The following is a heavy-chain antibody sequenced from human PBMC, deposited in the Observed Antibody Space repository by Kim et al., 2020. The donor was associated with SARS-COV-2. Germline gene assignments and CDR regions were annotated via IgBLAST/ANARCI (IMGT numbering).Heavy chain of an antibody. CDR1: GFTFSSYA. V-gene: IGHV3-30-3*01. CDR3: AASRNRYFDWLFLDY. J-gene: IGHJ4*01. CDR2: ISYDGSNK. D-gene: IGHD3-9*01. Sequence: GGSLRLSCAASGFTFSSYAMHWVRQAPGKGLEWVAVISYDGSNKYYADSVKGRFTISRDNSKNTLYLQMNSLRAEDTAVYYCAASRNRYFDWLFLDYWG.